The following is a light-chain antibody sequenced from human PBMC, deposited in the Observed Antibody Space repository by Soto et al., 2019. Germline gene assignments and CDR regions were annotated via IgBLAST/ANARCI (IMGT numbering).Light chain of an antibody. CDR3: CSYAGSYTVV. V-gene: IGLV2-11*01. J-gene: IGLJ2*01. CDR1: SRDVGGYNY. CDR2: DVN. Sequence: QSALTQPRSVSGSPGQSVTISCTGTSRDVGGYNYVSWYQQHPGKAPKLMISDVNKRPSGVPDRFSGSKSGNTASLTISGLQAEDEADYLCCSYAGSYTVVFGGGTKLTVL.